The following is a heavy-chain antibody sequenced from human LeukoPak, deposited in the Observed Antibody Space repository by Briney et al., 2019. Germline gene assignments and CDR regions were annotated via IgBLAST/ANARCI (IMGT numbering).Heavy chain of an antibody. Sequence: SVNVSCKASGGIFSSYAISWVRQAPGQGLEWMGGIIPIFGTANYAQKFQGRVTITADESTSTAYMELSSLRSEDTAAYYCARGLRWQPTLIDYWGQGTLVTVSS. D-gene: IGHD4-23*01. CDR1: GGIFSSYA. CDR3: ARGLRWQPTLIDY. CDR2: IIPIFGTA. V-gene: IGHV1-69*01. J-gene: IGHJ4*02.